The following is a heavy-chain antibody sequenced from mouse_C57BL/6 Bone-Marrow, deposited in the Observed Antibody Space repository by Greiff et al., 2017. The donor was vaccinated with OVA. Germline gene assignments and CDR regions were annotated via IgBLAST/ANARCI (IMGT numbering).Heavy chain of an antibody. CDR2: ISNGGGST. J-gene: IGHJ3*01. Sequence: EVKLVESGGGLVQPGGSLKLSCAASGFTFSDYYMYWVRQTPEKRLEWVAYISNGGGSTYYPDTVKGRFTISRDTAKNTLYLQMSRLKSEDTAMYYCARQLTARFAYWGQGTLVTVSA. CDR1: GFTFSDYY. V-gene: IGHV5-12*01. CDR3: ARQLTARFAY. D-gene: IGHD4-1*01.